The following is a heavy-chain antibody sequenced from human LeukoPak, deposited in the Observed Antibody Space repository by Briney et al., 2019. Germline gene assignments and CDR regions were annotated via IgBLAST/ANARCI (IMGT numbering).Heavy chain of an antibody. V-gene: IGHV1-2*02. CDR2: INPNSGGT. D-gene: IGHD4-17*01. CDR1: GYTFTGYY. Sequence: ASVKVSCKASGYTFTGYYMHWVRQAPGQGLEWMGWINPNSGGTNYAQKFQSRVTMTRDTSISTAYMELSRLRSDDTAVYYCAREGYGDYAQWDYWGQGTLVTVSS. CDR3: AREGYGDYAQWDY. J-gene: IGHJ4*02.